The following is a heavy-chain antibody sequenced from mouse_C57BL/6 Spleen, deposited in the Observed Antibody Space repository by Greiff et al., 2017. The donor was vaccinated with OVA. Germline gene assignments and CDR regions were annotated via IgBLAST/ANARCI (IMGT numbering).Heavy chain of an antibody. Sequence: QVQLKQPGTELVKPGASVTLSCKASGYTFTSYWMHWVKQRPGQGLEWIGNINPSNGGTNYTEKFKSKATLTVDKSSSTAYMQLSSLTSEDSAVYYGARVPMTTEVASDYWGQGTTLTVAS. J-gene: IGHJ2*01. CDR1: GYTFTSYW. D-gene: IGHD1-1*01. V-gene: IGHV1-53*01. CDR2: INPSNGGT. CDR3: ARVPMTTEVASDY.